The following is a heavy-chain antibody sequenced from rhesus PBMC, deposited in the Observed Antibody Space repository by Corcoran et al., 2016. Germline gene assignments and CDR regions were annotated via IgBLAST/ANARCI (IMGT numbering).Heavy chain of an antibody. CDR1: GFPFSHPW. Sequence: EVQLVDSGAGLVQPGGSLRLSCVASGFPFSHPWLNWVRQAPGRGLEWVARITRKVDGETADYAASVTGRFTISRDDSKNTLYLQMNSLKTEDTAIYYCATLTEAYFDYWDQGVLVTVSS. J-gene: IGHJ4*01. CDR2: ITRKVDGETA. D-gene: IGHD7-45*01. CDR3: ATLTEAYFDY. V-gene: IGHV3-30*02.